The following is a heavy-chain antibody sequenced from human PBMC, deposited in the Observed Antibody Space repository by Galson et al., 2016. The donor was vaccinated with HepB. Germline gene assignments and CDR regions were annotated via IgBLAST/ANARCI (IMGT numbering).Heavy chain of an antibody. CDR1: GFRFDDYA. V-gene: IGHV3-9*01. CDR3: AREIPELRVGKRNFYNGMDV. CDR2: ISWNSDRI. Sequence: SLRLSCAASGFRFDDYAMHWVRQGPGKGPEWVSGISWNSDRIGYADSVKGRFTISRDNAKNSLYLQMNSLRVDDTAVYYCAREIPELRVGKRNFYNGMDVWGQGTTVTVSS. J-gene: IGHJ6*02. D-gene: IGHD2-15*01.